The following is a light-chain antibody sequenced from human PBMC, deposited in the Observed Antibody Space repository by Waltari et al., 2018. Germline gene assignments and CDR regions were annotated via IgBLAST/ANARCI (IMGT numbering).Light chain of an antibody. CDR3: YSAADNKMI. Sequence: SYDLTQPSSVSVSPGQTATITCSGDVLAKNSGRWFKKKPGQAPLLVIYKDSKRPSGIPERLSGTTSGTTITLTISGAQAEDEADYYCYSAADNKMIFGGGTKLTVL. J-gene: IGLJ2*01. CDR1: VLAKNS. V-gene: IGLV3-27*01. CDR2: KDS.